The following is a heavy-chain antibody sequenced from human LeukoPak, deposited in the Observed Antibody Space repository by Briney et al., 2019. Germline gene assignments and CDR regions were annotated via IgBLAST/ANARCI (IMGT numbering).Heavy chain of an antibody. CDR1: RFSFSSYG. D-gene: IGHD3-10*01. CDR3: ARRYPSVRGVNLRPQEVRKYYFDY. V-gene: IGHV3-30*19. J-gene: IGHJ4*02. CDR2: LQYDRTNV. Sequence: GGSLRLSCAASRFSFSSYGMHWVRQAPGKGLEWVAYLQYDRTNVQYADSVRGRFTISRDNSKNILYLQMNSLRAEDTAVYYCARRYPSVRGVNLRPQEVRKYYFDYWGQGNLVTVSS.